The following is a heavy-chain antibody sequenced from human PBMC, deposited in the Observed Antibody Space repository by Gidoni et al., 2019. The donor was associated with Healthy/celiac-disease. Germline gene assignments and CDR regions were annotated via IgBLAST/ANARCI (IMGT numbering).Heavy chain of an antibody. V-gene: IGHV1-69*01. Sequence: QVQLVQSGAEAKKPGSSVKVSCKAPGGTFSSYAISWVRQAPGQGLEWMGGIIPIFGTANYAQKFQGRVTITADESTSTAYMELSSLRSEDTAVYYCASYDSSGYYYYYYMDVWGKGTTVTVSS. J-gene: IGHJ6*03. CDR2: IIPIFGTA. CDR3: ASYDSSGYYYYYYMDV. CDR1: GGTFSSYA. D-gene: IGHD3-22*01.